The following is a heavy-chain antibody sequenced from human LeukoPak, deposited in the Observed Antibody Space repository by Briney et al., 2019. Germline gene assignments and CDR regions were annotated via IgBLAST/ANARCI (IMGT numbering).Heavy chain of an antibody. CDR3: ARGSLYDSSGYYGSNDAFDI. J-gene: IGHJ3*02. V-gene: IGHV1-18*01. D-gene: IGHD3-22*01. CDR1: GYTFTSYG. CDR2: ISAYNGNT. Sequence: ASVKVSCKASGYTFTSYGISWVRQAPGQGLEWMGWISAYNGNTNYAQKLQGRVTMTTDTSTSTAYMELRSLRSDDTAVYYCARGSLYDSSGYYGSNDAFDIWGQGTMVTVSS.